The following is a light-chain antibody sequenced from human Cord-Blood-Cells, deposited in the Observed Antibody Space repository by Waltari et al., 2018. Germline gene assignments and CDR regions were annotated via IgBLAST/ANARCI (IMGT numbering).Light chain of an antibody. V-gene: IGLV2-14*01. CDR2: DVS. CDR3: SSYTSSSTRV. J-gene: IGLJ3*02. CDR1: SSDVGGYNY. Sequence: QSALTQPASVSGSPGQSITISCTGTSSDVGGYNYVSWYQQHPGKAPKLMIYDVSKRPSGVSNRFSGSKSGNTASLNISGLQAEDEADYYCSSYTSSSTRVFGGGTKLTVL.